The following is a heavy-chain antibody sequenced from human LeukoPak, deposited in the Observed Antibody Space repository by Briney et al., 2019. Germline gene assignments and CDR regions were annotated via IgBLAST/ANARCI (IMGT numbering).Heavy chain of an antibody. CDR3: ARAEWFERYYFDY. CDR1: GASVSGSNYY. V-gene: IGHV4-39*07. CDR2: IYSSGST. J-gene: IGHJ4*02. Sequence: SETLSLTCAVSGASVSGSNYYWGWIRQPPGKGLEWIGNIYSSGSTYYNASLQSRVTISIDTSKNQFSLRLNSVTAADTAMYYCARAEWFERYYFDYWGQGTLVTVSS. D-gene: IGHD3-10*01.